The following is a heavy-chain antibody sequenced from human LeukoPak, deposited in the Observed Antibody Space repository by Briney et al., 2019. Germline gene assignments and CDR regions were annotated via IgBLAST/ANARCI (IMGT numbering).Heavy chain of an antibody. D-gene: IGHD3-10*01. CDR3: AKGLDGSGSTH. CDR2: ISGSGGTT. J-gene: IGHJ4*02. CDR1: GFTFSSYA. Sequence: GGSLRLPCAASGFTFSSYAMSWVRQAPGKGLEWVSAISGSGGTTYYADSVKGRFTISRDNSKNTLYLQMNSLTAEDTAVYYCAKGLDGSGSTHWGQGTLVTVSS. V-gene: IGHV3-23*01.